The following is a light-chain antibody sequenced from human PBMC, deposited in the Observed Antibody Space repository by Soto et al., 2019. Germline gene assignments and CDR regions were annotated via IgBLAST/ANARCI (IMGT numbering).Light chain of an antibody. J-gene: IGKJ1*01. CDR1: QSISTK. CDR2: GAS. V-gene: IGKV3-15*01. Sequence: IVMTQSPATLSVSPGERATLSCRASQSISTKLAWYQQKPGQAPRLLIYGASTRATGIPVRFSGSGSGTEFTLTITSLQFEDFAVYYCQPYNDWPSWTFGQGTKVDIK. CDR3: QPYNDWPSWT.